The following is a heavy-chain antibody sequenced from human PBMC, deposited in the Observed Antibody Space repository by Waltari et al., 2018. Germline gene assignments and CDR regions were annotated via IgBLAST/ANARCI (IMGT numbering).Heavy chain of an antibody. Sequence: EVQLVESGGGLVQPGGSLRLSCAAPGFLFSSYEMNWVSRAPGKGLEWISWINRNGDTMYYADSVRGRFTISRDNARNSLFLQMNSLRAEDTAVYYCAGWVTYTSDWHGSLAPWGQGTLVTVSS. V-gene: IGHV3-48*03. J-gene: IGHJ5*02. CDR3: AGWVTYTSDWHGSLAP. CDR2: INRNGDTM. D-gene: IGHD6-19*01. CDR1: GFLFSSYE.